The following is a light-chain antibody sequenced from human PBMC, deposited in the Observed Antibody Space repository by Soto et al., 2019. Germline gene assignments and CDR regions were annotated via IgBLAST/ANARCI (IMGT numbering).Light chain of an antibody. CDR2: GAS. J-gene: IGKJ1*01. Sequence: EIVLTHSAGTLSLKPRERATLSCRASQSVSSSYLAWYQQKPGQAPRLLIYGASSRATGIPDRFSGSGSGTDFTLTISRLEPEDFAVYYCQQYGSSPQWTFGQVTKVAIK. CDR3: QQYGSSPQWT. V-gene: IGKV3-20*01. CDR1: QSVSSSY.